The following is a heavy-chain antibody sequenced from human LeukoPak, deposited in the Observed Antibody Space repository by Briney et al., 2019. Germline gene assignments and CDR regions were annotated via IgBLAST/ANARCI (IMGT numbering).Heavy chain of an antibody. V-gene: IGHV4-59*01. CDR2: IYYSGST. CDR3: ARAGELDTAMVIARSTLYYYYMDV. J-gene: IGHJ6*03. D-gene: IGHD5-18*01. Sequence: SETLSLTCTVSGGSISSYYWSWIQQPPGKGLEWIGYIYYSGSTNYNPSLKSRVTISVDTSKNQFSLKLSSVTAADTAVYYCARAGELDTAMVIARSTLYYYYMDVWGKGTTVTVSS. CDR1: GGSISSYY.